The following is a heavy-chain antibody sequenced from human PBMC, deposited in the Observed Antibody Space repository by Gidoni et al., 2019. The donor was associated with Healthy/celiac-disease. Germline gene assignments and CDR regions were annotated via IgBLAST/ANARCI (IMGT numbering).Heavy chain of an antibody. CDR1: GFTFSSYA. J-gene: IGHJ4*02. Sequence: QVQLVESGGGVVQPGRSLRLSCAASGFTFSSYAMHWVRQAPGKGLEWVAVISYDGSNTYYADSVQGRFTISRDNSKNTLYLQMNSLRAEDTAVYYCATSGSYWSVSGPLSGIWGQGTLVTVSS. CDR2: ISYDGSNT. D-gene: IGHD1-26*01. CDR3: ATSGSYWSVSGPLSGI. V-gene: IGHV3-30-3*01.